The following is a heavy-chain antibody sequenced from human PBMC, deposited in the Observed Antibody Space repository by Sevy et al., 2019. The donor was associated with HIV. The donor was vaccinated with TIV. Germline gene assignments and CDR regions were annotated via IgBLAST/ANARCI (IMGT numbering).Heavy chain of an antibody. J-gene: IGHJ3*01. D-gene: IGHD1-26*01. CDR1: GFTFSDYS. CDR3: ARKVGDM. V-gene: IGHV3-48*04. Sequence: GGSLRLSCAASGFTFSDYSLNWVRQAPGKGLEWVSYISRSGTTRHYADSVKGRFTISRDNAKNSLYLQMDNLRAEDTAVYYCARKVGDMWGQGTMVTVSS. CDR2: ISRSGTTR.